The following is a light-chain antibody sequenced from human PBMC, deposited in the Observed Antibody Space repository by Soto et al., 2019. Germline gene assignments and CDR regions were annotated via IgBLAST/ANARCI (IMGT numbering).Light chain of an antibody. J-gene: IGKJ4*01. CDR2: AAS. CDR3: QQSYSTPLT. CDR1: QSISNY. V-gene: IGKV1-39*01. Sequence: IQMTQSPSSLSAFVGDRVTITCRASQSISNYLNWYQQKPGKAPKLLIYAASSLQSGVPSRFSCSGSGTDFTLPISSLQPEDFATYYCQQSYSTPLTFGGGTKVEI.